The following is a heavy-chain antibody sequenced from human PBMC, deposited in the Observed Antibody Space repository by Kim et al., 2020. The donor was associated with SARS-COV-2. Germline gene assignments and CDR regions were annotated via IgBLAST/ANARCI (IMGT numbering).Heavy chain of an antibody. CDR1: GGSISRYH. D-gene: IGHD1-26*01. V-gene: IGHV4-59*13. Sequence: SETLSLTCTVSGGSISRYHWSWIRRPPGEGLQWIGYIYYSGNTNYNPSLKSRITISVDTSKNQFSLRLSSVTAADTAVYYCARTEFLYSGSYDYRIDVWGQGTTVTVSS. J-gene: IGHJ6*02. CDR3: ARTEFLYSGSYDYRIDV. CDR2: IYYSGNT.